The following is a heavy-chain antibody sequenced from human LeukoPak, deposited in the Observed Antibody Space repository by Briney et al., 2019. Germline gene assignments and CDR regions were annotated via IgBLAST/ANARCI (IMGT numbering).Heavy chain of an antibody. D-gene: IGHD5-18*01. J-gene: IGHJ4*02. CDR3: VKDTARVPGDY. CDR2: ISSNGGST. V-gene: IGHV3-64D*06. CDR1: GFTFSTFA. Sequence: GGSLRLSCSVSGFTFSTFAMHWVRQAPGKGLEYVSGISSNGGSTYYADSVKGRFTISRDNSKNTLYLQMSSLRTEDTAAYYCVKDTARVPGDYWGRGTLVTVSS.